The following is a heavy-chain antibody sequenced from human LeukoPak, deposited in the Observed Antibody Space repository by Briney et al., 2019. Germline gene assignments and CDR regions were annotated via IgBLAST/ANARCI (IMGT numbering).Heavy chain of an antibody. V-gene: IGHV3-23*01. Sequence: GGSLRLSCAASGFTFSSYAMSWVRQAPGKGLEWVSAISGSGGSTYYADSVKGRFTISRDNSKNTLYLQMNSLRAEDTAVYYCAKEPSGQQLVLFYFDYWGQGTLVTVSS. CDR2: ISGSGGST. J-gene: IGHJ4*02. CDR1: GFTFSSYA. CDR3: AKEPSGQQLVLFYFDY. D-gene: IGHD6-13*01.